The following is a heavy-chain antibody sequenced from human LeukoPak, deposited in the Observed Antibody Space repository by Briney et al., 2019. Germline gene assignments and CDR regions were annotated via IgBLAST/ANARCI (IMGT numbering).Heavy chain of an antibody. D-gene: IGHD3-10*01. CDR1: GFTFSSYA. CDR3: AKMKGITMVRGTFDY. J-gene: IGHJ4*02. CDR2: ISGSGGNT. Sequence: GGSLRLSCAASGFTFSSYAMTWVRQAPGKGLEWVSCISGSGGNTYYAASVKGRFTISRDNSKNTLYLQMSSLRAEDTAVYYCAKMKGITMVRGTFDYWGQGTLVTVSS. V-gene: IGHV3-23*01.